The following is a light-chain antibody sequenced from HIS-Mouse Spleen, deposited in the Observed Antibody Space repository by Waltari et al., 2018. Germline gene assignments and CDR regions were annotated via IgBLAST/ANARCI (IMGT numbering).Light chain of an antibody. Sequence: QPVLTQPPSASGTPGQRLTISCSGSSSNLGSTYVYWYQQLPGTAPTLLIYRNNQRPSGVPDRFSGSKSGTSASLAISGLRSEDEADYYCAAWDDSLSGPVFGGGTKLTVL. V-gene: IGLV1-47*01. CDR3: AAWDDSLSGPV. J-gene: IGLJ3*02. CDR1: SSNLGSTY. CDR2: RNN.